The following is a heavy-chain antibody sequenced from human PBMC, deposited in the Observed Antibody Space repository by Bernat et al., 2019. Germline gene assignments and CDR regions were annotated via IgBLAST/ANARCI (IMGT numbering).Heavy chain of an antibody. V-gene: IGHV1-46*01. CDR3: ARDQIVVVPGDQNDWVPNNWFDP. D-gene: IGHD2-2*01. J-gene: IGHJ5*02. CDR1: GYTFTSYY. Sequence: QVQLVQSGAEVKKPGASVKVSCKASGYTFTSYYMHWVRQAPGQGLEWMGIINPSGGSTSYAQKFQGRVTMTRDTSTSTVYMELSSLRSDDTAVYYCARDQIVVVPGDQNDWVPNNWFDPWGQGTLVTVSS. CDR2: INPSGGST.